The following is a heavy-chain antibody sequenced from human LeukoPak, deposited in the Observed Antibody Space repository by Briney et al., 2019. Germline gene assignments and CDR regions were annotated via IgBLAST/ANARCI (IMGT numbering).Heavy chain of an antibody. D-gene: IGHD3-10*01. J-gene: IGHJ4*02. CDR3: VRGDDIGKHPTRAYYFDI. V-gene: IGHV3-23*01. CDR1: RFTFTRHA. Sequence: GGSLRLSCAASRFTFTRHAMSSVRQAPGKGLEWVSTTGLESVHTLCADSVQGRVTVSRDNSRNTLDLQMDNLTVDDTAIYYCVRGDDIGKHPTRAYYFDIWGQGTLVSVSS. CDR2: TGLESVHT.